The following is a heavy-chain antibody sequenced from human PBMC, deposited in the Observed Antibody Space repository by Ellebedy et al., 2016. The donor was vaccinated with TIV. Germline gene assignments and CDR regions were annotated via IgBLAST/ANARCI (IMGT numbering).Heavy chain of an antibody. Sequence: ASVKVSCKASGYTFINYGFSWVRQAPGQGLELMGWISGYNGNTNYAQKFQCRVTMTTDTSTSPAYMELRSLRSDDTAVYYCARTKVVGVTIFDYWGQGTLVTVSS. D-gene: IGHD1-26*01. V-gene: IGHV1-18*04. J-gene: IGHJ4*02. CDR2: ISGYNGNT. CDR3: ARTKVVGVTIFDY. CDR1: GYTFINYG.